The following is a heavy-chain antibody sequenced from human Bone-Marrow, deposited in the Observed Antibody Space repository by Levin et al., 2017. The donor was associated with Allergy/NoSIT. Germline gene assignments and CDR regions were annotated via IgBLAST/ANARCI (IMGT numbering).Heavy chain of an antibody. J-gene: IGHJ3*02. Sequence: GGSLRLSCAASGFIFSSYAMHWVRQAPGKGLEWVALISFDGSNKYFADSVEGRFTIFRDNSKNTLYLQLNSLRAEDTAVYYCARGDTVGAFDIWGQGTMVTVSS. CDR1: GFIFSSYA. V-gene: IGHV3-30*04. D-gene: IGHD4-23*01. CDR3: ARGDTVGAFDI. CDR2: ISFDGSNK.